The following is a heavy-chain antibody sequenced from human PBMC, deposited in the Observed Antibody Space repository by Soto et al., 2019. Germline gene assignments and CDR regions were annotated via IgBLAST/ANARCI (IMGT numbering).Heavy chain of an antibody. CDR3: ARGKPSGYRFGPRNFFYYGLDV. CDR2: VHPSGST. D-gene: IGHD5-18*01. CDR1: SAAVGDPY. V-gene: IGHV4-34*01. Sequence: WEPLSLPCAVLSAAVGDPYWAWVRESRGKGPSCMVEVHPSGSTDYNPSLKSRLTLSLDTSKNQFSLKVASVTAADTAVYFCARGKPSGYRFGPRNFFYYGLDVWGPGTTVTVSS. J-gene: IGHJ6*02.